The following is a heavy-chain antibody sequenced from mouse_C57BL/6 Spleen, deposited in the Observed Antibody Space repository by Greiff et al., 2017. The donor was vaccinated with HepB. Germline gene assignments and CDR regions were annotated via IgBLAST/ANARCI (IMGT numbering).Heavy chain of an antibody. J-gene: IGHJ2*01. V-gene: IGHV1-72*01. Sequence: QVQLQQSGAELVKPGASVKLSCKASGYTFTSYWMHWVKQRPGRGLEWIGRIDPNSGGTKYNEKFKSKATLTVDKPSSTAYMQLSSLTSEDSAVYYCARGQVPYYYGSSPFDYWGQGTTLTVSS. CDR1: GYTFTSYW. CDR3: ARGQVPYYYGSSPFDY. CDR2: IDPNSGGT. D-gene: IGHD1-1*01.